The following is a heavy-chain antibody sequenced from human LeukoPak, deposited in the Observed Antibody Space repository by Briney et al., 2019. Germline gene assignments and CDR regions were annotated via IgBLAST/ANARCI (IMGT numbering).Heavy chain of an antibody. Sequence: SETLSLTCTVSGFFSTAYYWGWIRQPPGKGLEWIGSIYYSGSTYYNPSLKSRVTISVDTSKNQFSLKLSSVTAADTAVYYCARQSRLYSYGSPMGPWGQGTLVTVSS. D-gene: IGHD5-18*01. CDR2: IYYSGST. V-gene: IGHV4-38-2*02. CDR1: GFFSTAYY. CDR3: ARQSRLYSYGSPMGP. J-gene: IGHJ5*02.